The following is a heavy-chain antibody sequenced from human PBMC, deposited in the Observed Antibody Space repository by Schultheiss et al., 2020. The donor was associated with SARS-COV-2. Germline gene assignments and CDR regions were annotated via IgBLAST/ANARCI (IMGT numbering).Heavy chain of an antibody. CDR3: AKDYYDSSGYPDAFDI. J-gene: IGHJ3*02. D-gene: IGHD3-22*01. V-gene: IGHV3-30*18. CDR1: GFTFRNTG. Sequence: GGSLRLSCAASGFTFRNTGMHWVRQAPGKGLEWVAVISYDGSNKYYADSVKGRFTISRDNSKNTLYLQMNSLRAEDTAVYYCAKDYYDSSGYPDAFDIWGQGTMVTVSS. CDR2: ISYDGSNK.